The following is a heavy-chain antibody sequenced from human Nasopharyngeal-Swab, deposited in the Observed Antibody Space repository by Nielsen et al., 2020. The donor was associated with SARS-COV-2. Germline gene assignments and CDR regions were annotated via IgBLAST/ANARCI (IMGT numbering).Heavy chain of an antibody. D-gene: IGHD4-17*01. Sequence: GESLKISCAASGFTFSSYGMHWVRQAPGKGLEWVAVIWYDGSNKYYADSVKGRFTISRDNSKNTLYLQMNSLRAEDTAVYYCARESYGANEGAFDIWGQGTMVTASS. CDR3: ARESYGANEGAFDI. V-gene: IGHV3-33*01. J-gene: IGHJ3*02. CDR2: IWYDGSNK. CDR1: GFTFSSYG.